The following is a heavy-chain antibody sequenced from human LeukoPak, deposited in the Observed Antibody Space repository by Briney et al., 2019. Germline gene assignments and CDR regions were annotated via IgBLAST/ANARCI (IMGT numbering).Heavy chain of an antibody. CDR3: ARGTDIVVVPAANATSNFDY. D-gene: IGHD2-2*01. CDR1: GGSISSYY. V-gene: IGHV4-59*08. CDR2: IYYSGST. J-gene: IGHJ4*02. Sequence: PSETLSLTCTVSGGSISSYYWSWIRQPPGKGLEWIGYIYYSGSTNYNPSLKSRVTISVDTSKDQFSLKLSSVTAADTAVYYCARGTDIVVVPAANATSNFDYWGQGTLVTVSS.